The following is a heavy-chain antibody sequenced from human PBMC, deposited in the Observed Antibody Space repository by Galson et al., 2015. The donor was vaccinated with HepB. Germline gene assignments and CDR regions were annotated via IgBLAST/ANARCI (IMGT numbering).Heavy chain of an antibody. Sequence: QGRVSMTRDTSTSTVYMELRSLTSEDTAVYYCARVHSGSYSGFQHWGQGTLVSVSS. D-gene: IGHD1-26*01. J-gene: IGHJ1*01. V-gene: IGHV1-46*04. CDR3: ARVHSGSYSGFQH.